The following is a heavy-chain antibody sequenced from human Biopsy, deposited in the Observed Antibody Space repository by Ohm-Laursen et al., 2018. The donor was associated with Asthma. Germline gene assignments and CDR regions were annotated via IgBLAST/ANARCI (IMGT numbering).Heavy chain of an antibody. V-gene: IGHV3-66*02. CDR2: IYSGGTS. J-gene: IGHJ6*02. D-gene: IGHD2-15*01. CDR3: ARVDGVVEPATRMGGMDV. Sequence: SLRLSCTASGFAVSRDHMFWVRQAPGKGLEWVSVIYSGGTSHTADSVKGRFTISRDNSKNTLDLQMNSLGAEDSAVYYCARVDGVVEPATRMGGMDVWGQGTTVTVPS. CDR1: GFAVSRDH.